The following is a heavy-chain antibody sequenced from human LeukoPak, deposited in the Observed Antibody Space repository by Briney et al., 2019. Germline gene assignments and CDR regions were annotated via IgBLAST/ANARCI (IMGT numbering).Heavy chain of an antibody. CDR2: INHSGST. CDR3: ARAPRYQLRLPEAGDAFDI. CDR1: GGSFSGYF. V-gene: IGHV4-34*01. J-gene: IGHJ3*02. D-gene: IGHD2-2*01. Sequence: SENLSLTCAVYGGSFSGYFRSWIRQPPGRGLEWIGDINHSGSTNYNPSLQSRVTISVDTSRNQFSLKLSSVTAADTAVYYCARAPRYQLRLPEAGDAFDIWGQGTMVTVSS.